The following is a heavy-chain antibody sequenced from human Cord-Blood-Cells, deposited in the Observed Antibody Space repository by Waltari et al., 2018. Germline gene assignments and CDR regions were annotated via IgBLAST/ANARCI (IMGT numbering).Heavy chain of an antibody. CDR2: IYYSGST. Sequence: LQESGPGLVKPSETLSLTCTVSGGSISSSSYYWGWIRQPPGKGLEWIGSIYYSGSTYYNPSLKSRVTISVDTSKNQFSLKLSSVTAADTAVYYCARPRGSYYAFDIWGQGTMVTVSS. J-gene: IGHJ3*02. CDR3: ARPRGSYYAFDI. V-gene: IGHV4-39*01. D-gene: IGHD1-26*01. CDR1: GGSISSSSYY.